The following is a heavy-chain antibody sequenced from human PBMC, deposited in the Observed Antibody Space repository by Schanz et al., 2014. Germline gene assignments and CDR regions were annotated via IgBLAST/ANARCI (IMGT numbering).Heavy chain of an antibody. Sequence: VQLVESGGGVVQPGGSLRLSCAASGFTFDPYAMHWLRQSPGKGLEWVSGISGSGGSTYDADSVKGRFTISRYNSKNTLYLQMNSLRAEDTAVYYCAKDHAGSDILTALGNWGQGTLVTVSS. CDR3: AKDHAGSDILTALGN. V-gene: IGHV3-23*04. CDR2: ISGSGGST. CDR1: GFTFDPYA. J-gene: IGHJ4*02. D-gene: IGHD3-9*01.